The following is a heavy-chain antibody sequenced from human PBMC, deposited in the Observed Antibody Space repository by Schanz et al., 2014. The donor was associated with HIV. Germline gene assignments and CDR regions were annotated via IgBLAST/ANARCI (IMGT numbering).Heavy chain of an antibody. Sequence: QVLLVESGGGVVQPGRSLRLSCAASGLTFNSFGIHWVRQAPGKGLEWVAVISYDAVNKFYADSVQGRFTISRDDSKNTVSLQMDDLRDEDTALYYCARDALPSSVRGMISNWFDPWGQGTLVTVSS. CDR2: ISYDAVNK. D-gene: IGHD3-10*01. V-gene: IGHV3-30*03. CDR3: ARDALPSSVRGMISNWFDP. J-gene: IGHJ5*02. CDR1: GLTFNSFG.